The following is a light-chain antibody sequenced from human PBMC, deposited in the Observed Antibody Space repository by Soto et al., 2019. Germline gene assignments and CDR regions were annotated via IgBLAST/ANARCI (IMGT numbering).Light chain of an antibody. CDR1: DSDVGAYNS. Sequence: QSALAQPASVSGSPGQSITISCTGTDSDVGAYNSVSWYQQHPHKAPRLIIYKGTRRPSGISYRFSGSTPGNAASLTISALQADDEADYFCCSSAPESTYVFGTGTKVTVL. CDR3: CSSAPESTYV. CDR2: KGT. V-gene: IGLV2-23*01. J-gene: IGLJ1*01.